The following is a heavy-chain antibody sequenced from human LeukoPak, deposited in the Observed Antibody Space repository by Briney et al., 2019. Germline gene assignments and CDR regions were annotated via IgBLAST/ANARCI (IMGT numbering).Heavy chain of an antibody. V-gene: IGHV4-61*02. CDR2: IYTSGST. CDR3: ARAVATPGTNYFDY. Sequence: PSETLSLTCTVSGGSISSGSYYWNWIRQPAGKGLEWIGRIYTSGSTNYNPSLKSRVTISVDTSKNQFSLKVSSVTAADTAVYYCARAVATPGTNYFDYWGQGILVTVSP. D-gene: IGHD6-13*01. J-gene: IGHJ4*02. CDR1: GGSISSGSYY.